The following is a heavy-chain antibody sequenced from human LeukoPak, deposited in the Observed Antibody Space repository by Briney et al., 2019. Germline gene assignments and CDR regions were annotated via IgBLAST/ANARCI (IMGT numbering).Heavy chain of an antibody. CDR3: TRDLGEAVAGTSSLFDY. Sequence: ASVKVSCKASGYTFTNFGISWVRQAPGQGLEWMGWISAYNGNINYGQKFQSRVTMTTDTSTSTAYMELRSLGYDDTAVFYCTRDLGEAVAGTSSLFDYWGQVTLVSVSS. D-gene: IGHD6-19*01. CDR1: GYTFTNFG. V-gene: IGHV1-18*01. CDR2: ISAYNGNI. J-gene: IGHJ4*02.